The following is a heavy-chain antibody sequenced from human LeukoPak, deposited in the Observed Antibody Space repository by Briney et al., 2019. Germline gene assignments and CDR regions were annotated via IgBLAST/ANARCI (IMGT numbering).Heavy chain of an antibody. CDR3: ARGERVLEWSPDYYYYGMDV. D-gene: IGHD3-3*01. J-gene: IGHJ6*02. V-gene: IGHV4-34*01. CDR2: INHSGST. Sequence: PSETLSLTCAVYGGSFSGYYWSWIRQPPGKGLEWIGEINHSGSTNYNLSLKSRVTISVDTSKNQFSLKLSSVTAADTAVYYCARGERVLEWSPDYYYYGMDVWGQGTTVTVSS. CDR1: GGSFSGYY.